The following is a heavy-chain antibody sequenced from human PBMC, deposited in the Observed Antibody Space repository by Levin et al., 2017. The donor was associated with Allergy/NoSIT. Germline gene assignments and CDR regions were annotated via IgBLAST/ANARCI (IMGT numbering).Heavy chain of an antibody. CDR2: IKQDGSEK. Sequence: GGSLRLSCAASGFTFSSYWMSWVRQAPGKGLEWVANIKQDGSEKYYVDSVKGRFTISRDNAKNSLYLQMNSLRAEDTAVYYCAREFYGGNSQYYFDYWGQGTLVTVSA. D-gene: IGHD4-23*01. V-gene: IGHV3-7*04. CDR1: GFTFSSYW. CDR3: AREFYGGNSQYYFDY. J-gene: IGHJ4*02.